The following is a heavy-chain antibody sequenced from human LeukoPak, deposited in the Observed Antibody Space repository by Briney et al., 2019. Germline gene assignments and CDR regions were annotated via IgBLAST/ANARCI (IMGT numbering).Heavy chain of an antibody. V-gene: IGHV4-61*02. CDR3: ARDLISRAPTGGYYFDY. J-gene: IGHJ4*02. CDR1: GGSISSGSYY. Sequence: SETLSLTCTVSGGSISSGSYYWSWIRQPAGKGLEWIGRIYTSGSTNYNPSLKSRVTISVDTSKNQFSLKLSSVTAADTAVYYCARDLISRAPTGGYYFDYWGQGTLVTVSS. D-gene: IGHD1-14*01. CDR2: IYTSGST.